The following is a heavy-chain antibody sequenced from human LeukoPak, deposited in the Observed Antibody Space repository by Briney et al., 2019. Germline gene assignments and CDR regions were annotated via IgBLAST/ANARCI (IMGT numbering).Heavy chain of an antibody. CDR2: ISSSSSDI. Sequence: GGSLRLSCAASGFTFSSYSMNWVRQAPGKGLEWVSSISSSSSDIYYADSVKGRFTISRDNAKNSLYLQMNSLRAEDTAVYYCARSKNPVEYYYDSSGYLGYWGQGTLVTVSS. CDR1: GFTFSSYS. CDR3: ARSKNPVEYYYDSSGYLGY. V-gene: IGHV3-21*01. J-gene: IGHJ4*02. D-gene: IGHD3-22*01.